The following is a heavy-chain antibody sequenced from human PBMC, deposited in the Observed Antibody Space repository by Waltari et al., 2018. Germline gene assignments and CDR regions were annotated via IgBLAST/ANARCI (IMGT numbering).Heavy chain of an antibody. Sequence: QVQLVQSGAEVRKPGASVRVSCQASGYRFTGYYLPWVRQTPGQGFAWLGLINPKKGGGDYGRKFQGRVTMTSDPAANTAYMELSSLRSDDTAVYFCARDSSSTIEAGDHWGQGTLVTVSS. CDR3: ARDSSSTIEAGDH. D-gene: IGHD6-6*01. J-gene: IGHJ4*02. CDR1: GYRFTGYY. CDR2: INPKKGGG. V-gene: IGHV1-2*02.